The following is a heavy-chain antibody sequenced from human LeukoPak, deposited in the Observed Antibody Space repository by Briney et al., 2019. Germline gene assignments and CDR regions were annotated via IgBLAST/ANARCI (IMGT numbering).Heavy chain of an antibody. CDR2: INPSGGST. V-gene: IGHV1-46*01. Sequence: ASVKVSCKASGYTFTSYYMHWVRQAPGQGLEWMGIINPSGGSTSYAQKFQGRVTMTRDTSISTAYMELSRLRSDDTAVYYCARARYEGYDFWSGPDYWGQGTLVTVSS. CDR3: ARARYEGYDFWSGPDY. J-gene: IGHJ4*02. D-gene: IGHD3-3*01. CDR1: GYTFTSYY.